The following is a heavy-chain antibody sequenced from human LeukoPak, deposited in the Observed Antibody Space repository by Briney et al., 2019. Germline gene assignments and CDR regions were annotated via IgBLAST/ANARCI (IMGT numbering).Heavy chain of an antibody. D-gene: IGHD3-10*01. CDR1: GFTFSSYS. Sequence: GGPLRLSCAASGFTFSSYSMNWVRQAPGKGLEWVSSISSSSSYIYYADSVKGRFTISRDNAKNSLYLQMNSLRAEDTAVYYCARDEFGANGSGDLDYWGQGTLVTVSS. V-gene: IGHV3-21*01. CDR3: ARDEFGANGSGDLDY. CDR2: ISSSSSYI. J-gene: IGHJ4*02.